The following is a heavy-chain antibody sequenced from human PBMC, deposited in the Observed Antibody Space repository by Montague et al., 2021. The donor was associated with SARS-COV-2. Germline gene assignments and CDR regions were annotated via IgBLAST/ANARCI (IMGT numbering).Heavy chain of an antibody. CDR1: RDSVGEDF. V-gene: IGHV4-34*01. J-gene: IGHJ3*02. CDR2: VSQSGTT. Sequence: SETLSLTCAIARDSVGEDFRRRMGEPPCEVQALVWEVSQSGTTIYNPSVKSGVTISEDTSKNQFYLRLNSVTAADTAVYYCARGRRPVVVPGAGPAGRAFDIWGQGTMVTVSS. CDR3: ARGRRPVVVPGAGPAGRAFDI. D-gene: IGHD2-2*01.